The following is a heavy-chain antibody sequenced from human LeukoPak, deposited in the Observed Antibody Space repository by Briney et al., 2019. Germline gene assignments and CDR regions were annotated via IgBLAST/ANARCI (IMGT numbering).Heavy chain of an antibody. V-gene: IGHV1-18*01. CDR1: GYTFTSYD. D-gene: IGHD6-19*01. CDR3: ARSSIAEQWQVPYYGMDV. J-gene: IGHJ6*02. Sequence: GASVKVSCKASGYTFTSYDISWVRQAPGQGLEWMGWISAYNGNTNYAQKLQGRVTMTTDTSTSTAYMELRSLRSDDTAVYYCARSSIAEQWQVPYYGMDVWGQGTTVTVSS. CDR2: ISAYNGNT.